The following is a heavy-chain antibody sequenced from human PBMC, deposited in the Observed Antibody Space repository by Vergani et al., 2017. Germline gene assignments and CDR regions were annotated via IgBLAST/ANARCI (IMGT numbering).Heavy chain of an antibody. J-gene: IGHJ3*02. V-gene: IGHV3-72*01. Sequence: EVQMVESGGGLVKPGGSLRLSCVASGFTFRHYSMNWVRQAPGKGLEWVGRIRNKANDYTTQYAASVKGRFTISRDDSKSYLYLQMNSLQTEDTALYYCVRVKGSNWNDHLYDIWGQGTLVTVSS. CDR3: VRVKGSNWNDHLYDI. CDR2: IRNKANDYTT. D-gene: IGHD1-1*01. CDR1: GFTFRHYS.